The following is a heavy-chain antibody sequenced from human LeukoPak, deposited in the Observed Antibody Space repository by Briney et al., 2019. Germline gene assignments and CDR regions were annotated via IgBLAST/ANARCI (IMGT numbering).Heavy chain of an antibody. V-gene: IGHV3-21*01. D-gene: IGHD6-19*01. J-gene: IGHJ6*02. CDR1: GFTFSSYS. Sequence: GWSLRLSCAASGFTFSSYSMNWVRQAPGKGLEWVSSISSSSSYIYYADSVKGRFTIFRHNANNSLYLQMNSLRAEDTAVYYCASSDGVGSSGGYYYQHYYGMDVWGQGTMVTVSS. CDR2: ISSSSSYI. CDR3: ASSDGVGSSGGYYYQHYYGMDV.